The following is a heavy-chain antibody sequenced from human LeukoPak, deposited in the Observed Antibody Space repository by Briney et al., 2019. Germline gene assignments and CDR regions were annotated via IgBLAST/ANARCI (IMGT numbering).Heavy chain of an antibody. V-gene: IGHV3-30-3*01. D-gene: IGHD6-19*01. Sequence: PGGSLRLSCAASGFAFSSYAMHWVRQAPGKGLEWVAVISYDGSNKYYADSVKGRFTISRDNSKNTLYLQMNSLRAEDTAVYYCARVGQWLVLVGWFDPWGQGTLVTVSS. J-gene: IGHJ5*02. CDR2: ISYDGSNK. CDR1: GFAFSSYA. CDR3: ARVGQWLVLVGWFDP.